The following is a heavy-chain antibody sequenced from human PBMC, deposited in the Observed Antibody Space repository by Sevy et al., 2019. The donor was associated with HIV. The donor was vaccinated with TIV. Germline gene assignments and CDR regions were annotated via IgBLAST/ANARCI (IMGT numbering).Heavy chain of an antibody. D-gene: IGHD3-3*01. CDR1: GFTFSGYY. J-gene: IGHJ4*02. CDR2: IKSQSDGGTI. Sequence: GGSLRLSCAASGFTFSGYYMSWIRQAPGKGLEWVGRIKSQSDGGTIDYAAPVKGRFTISRDDSKNTLFLQMNSLRSEDTAVYYCATKGGFWSGYQYFDSWGQGTLVTVSS. CDR3: ATKGGFWSGYQYFDS. V-gene: IGHV3-15*01.